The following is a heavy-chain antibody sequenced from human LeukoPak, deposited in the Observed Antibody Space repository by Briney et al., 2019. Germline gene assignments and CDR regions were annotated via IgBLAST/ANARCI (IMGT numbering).Heavy chain of an antibody. CDR1: GFTFSSYA. CDR2: ISSSSSTI. Sequence: PGGSLRLSCAASGFTFSSYAMSWVRQAPGKGLEWVSYISSSSSTIYYADSVKGRFSISRDNSKNTLFLQMSSLTAEDTAVYYCVRGWQELRSWGRGTLVTVSS. J-gene: IGHJ5*02. CDR3: VRGWQELRS. D-gene: IGHD1-1*01. V-gene: IGHV3-23*01.